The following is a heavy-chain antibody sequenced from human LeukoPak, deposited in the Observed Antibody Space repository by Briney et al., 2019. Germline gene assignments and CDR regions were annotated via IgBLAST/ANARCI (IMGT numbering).Heavy chain of an antibody. Sequence: GGSLRLSCAASGFTFSSYSMNWVRQAPGKGLEWVSSISSSSSYIYYADSVKGRFTISRDNAKNSLYLQMNSLRAEDTAVYYWARDRQRGYPSGYFDYWGQGTLVTVSS. CDR3: ARDRQRGYPSGYFDY. D-gene: IGHD5-12*01. V-gene: IGHV3-21*01. CDR1: GFTFSSYS. CDR2: ISSSSSYI. J-gene: IGHJ4*02.